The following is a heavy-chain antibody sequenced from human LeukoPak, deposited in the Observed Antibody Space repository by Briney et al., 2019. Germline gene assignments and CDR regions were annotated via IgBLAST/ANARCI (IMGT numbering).Heavy chain of an antibody. J-gene: IGHJ4*02. CDR3: ARGIAVAGKGDYFDY. D-gene: IGHD6-19*01. CDR1: GGSISRSTYY. V-gene: IGHV4-39*01. CDR2: IHYSGST. Sequence: PSETLSLTCTVSGGSISRSTYYWGWIRQPPGKGLEWIGSIHYSGSTYYNPSLKSRVTISVDTSKNQFSLKLSSVTAADTAVYYCARGIAVAGKGDYFDYWGQGTLVTVSS.